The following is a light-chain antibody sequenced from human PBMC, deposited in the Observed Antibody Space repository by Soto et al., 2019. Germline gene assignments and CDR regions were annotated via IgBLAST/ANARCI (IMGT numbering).Light chain of an antibody. CDR3: ATWDDSLNGFYV. Sequence: QSVLTQPPSASGTPGQGVTISCPGSTSNIGSNYVYWYQQLPGTAPKPLIYRNNQRPSGVPDRFSGSKSGTSASLAISGLRSDDEADYFCATWDDSLNGFYVFGTGTKVTVL. CDR2: RNN. CDR1: TSNIGSNY. V-gene: IGLV1-47*01. J-gene: IGLJ1*01.